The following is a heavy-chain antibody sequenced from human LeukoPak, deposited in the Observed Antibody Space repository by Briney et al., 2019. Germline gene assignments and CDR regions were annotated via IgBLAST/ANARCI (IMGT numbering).Heavy chain of an antibody. J-gene: IGHJ4*02. Sequence: GGSLRLSCAASGFTFSTYAMHWVRQAPGKGLEWVAVISYDGSNKYYADSVKGRFTISRDNSKNTLYLQMNSLRAEDTAMYYCARSPYYDSSGYYDSWGQGTLVTVSS. V-gene: IGHV3-30-3*01. D-gene: IGHD3-22*01. CDR2: ISYDGSNK. CDR1: GFTFSTYA. CDR3: ARSPYYDSSGYYDS.